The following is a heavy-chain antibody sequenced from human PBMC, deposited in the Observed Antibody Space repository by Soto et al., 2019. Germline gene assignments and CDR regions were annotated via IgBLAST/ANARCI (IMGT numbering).Heavy chain of an antibody. J-gene: IGHJ4*02. CDR1: GFTFSRSS. V-gene: IGHV3-7*01. CDR3: AREGRGYCSSTSCPGN. D-gene: IGHD2-2*01. Sequence: EVQLVESGGGLVQPGGCLRLSCAASGFTFSRSSMSWVRQAPGKGLEWVANIEQDGSEKNYVDSVKGRFTVSRDNAKNSLYLQMNSLRVEDTAVYYCAREGRGYCSSTSCPGNWGQGTLVSVSS. CDR2: IEQDGSEK.